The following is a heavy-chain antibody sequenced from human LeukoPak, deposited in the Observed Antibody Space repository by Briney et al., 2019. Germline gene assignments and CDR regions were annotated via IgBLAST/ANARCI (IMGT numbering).Heavy chain of an antibody. CDR1: VFIFNNYA. V-gene: IGHV3-23*01. J-gene: IGHJ4*02. CDR3: TKTTSGYSSGQYPGWPADH. CDR2: IFGSGGSA. Sequence: GGFLRLSCIASVFIFNNYAMYWVRPPPRKGLEWVAGIFGSGGSAHYADSVKGRFTISRDNSKNTVYLQMDSLRGEDTALYYCTKTTSGYSSGQYPGWPADHWGQGALVTVSS. D-gene: IGHD6-25*01.